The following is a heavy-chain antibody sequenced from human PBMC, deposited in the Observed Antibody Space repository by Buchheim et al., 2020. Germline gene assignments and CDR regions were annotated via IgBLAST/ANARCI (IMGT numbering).Heavy chain of an antibody. D-gene: IGHD3-9*01. Sequence: QLQLQESGPGLVKPSETLSLTCTVSGGSITSSIYYWGWIRQPPGKGLEWIGSIYYSGSTYYNPSLKSRVTISVDTSKNQFSLKLSSVTAADTAVYYCARKLDILTGYYYYGMDVWGQGTT. V-gene: IGHV4-39*01. CDR1: GGSITSSIYY. CDR2: IYYSGST. J-gene: IGHJ6*02. CDR3: ARKLDILTGYYYYGMDV.